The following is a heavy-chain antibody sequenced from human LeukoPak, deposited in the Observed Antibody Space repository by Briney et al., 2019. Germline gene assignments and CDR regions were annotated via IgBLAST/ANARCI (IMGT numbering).Heavy chain of an antibody. CDR1: GYSFNNYW. J-gene: IGHJ4*02. Sequence: GESLQISCKGSGYSFNNYWIGWVRQMPGKGLEWMGIIYPGDSDSRYSPSFQGQVTFSADTSISTAYLQWSSLKASDTAMYYCARHSRGTIVVGTFNYWGQGTLVTVAS. D-gene: IGHD3-22*01. V-gene: IGHV5-51*01. CDR2: IYPGDSDS. CDR3: ARHSRGTIVVGTFNY.